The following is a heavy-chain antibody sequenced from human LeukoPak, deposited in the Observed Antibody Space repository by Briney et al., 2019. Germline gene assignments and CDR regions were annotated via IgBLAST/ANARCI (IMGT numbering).Heavy chain of an antibody. V-gene: IGHV1-69*13. Sequence: SVKVSCKASGGTFSSYAISWVRQAPGQGLEWMGGIIPIFGTANYAQKFQGRVTITADESTSTAYMELSSLRSEDTAVYYCASSYYYDSSGYSWGYYFDYWGQGTLVTVSS. CDR3: ASSYYYDSSGYSWGYYFDY. D-gene: IGHD3-22*01. CDR2: IIPIFGTA. CDR1: GGTFSSYA. J-gene: IGHJ4*02.